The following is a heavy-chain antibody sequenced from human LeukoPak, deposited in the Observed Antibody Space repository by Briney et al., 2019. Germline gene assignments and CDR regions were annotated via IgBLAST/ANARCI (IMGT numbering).Heavy chain of an antibody. D-gene: IGHD6-19*01. J-gene: IGHJ4*02. Sequence: GGSLRLSCAASGFTFSSYEMNWVRQAPGKGLEWVSYISSSGSTIYYADSVKGRFTISRDNAKNSLYLQMNSLRAEDTAAYYCARDPSLAVAGFFDYWGRGTLVTVSS. CDR1: GFTFSSYE. V-gene: IGHV3-48*03. CDR3: ARDPSLAVAGFFDY. CDR2: ISSSGSTI.